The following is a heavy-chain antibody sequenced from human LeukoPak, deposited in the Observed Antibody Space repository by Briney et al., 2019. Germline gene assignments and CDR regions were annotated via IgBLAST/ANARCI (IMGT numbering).Heavy chain of an antibody. Sequence: GGSLRLSCAASGFTFSSYEMNWVRQAPGKGLEWVSYISSSGSTIYYADSVKGRFTISRDNAKNSLYLQMNSLRAEDTAVYYCARTYSSGWYVVSSGEFDPWGQGTLVTVSS. J-gene: IGHJ5*02. CDR3: ARTYSSGWYVVSSGEFDP. V-gene: IGHV3-48*03. CDR1: GFTFSSYE. CDR2: ISSSGSTI. D-gene: IGHD6-13*01.